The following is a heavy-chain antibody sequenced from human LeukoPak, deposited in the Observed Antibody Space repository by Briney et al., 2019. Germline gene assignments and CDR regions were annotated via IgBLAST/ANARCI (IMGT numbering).Heavy chain of an antibody. CDR3: ARRVSILWFRYMDV. CDR1: GGSFSGYY. D-gene: IGHD3-10*01. J-gene: IGHJ6*03. CDR2: INHSGST. V-gene: IGHV4-34*01. Sequence: PSETLSLTCAVYGGSFSGYYWSWIHQPPGKGLEWIGEINHSGSTNYNPSLKSRVTISVDTSKNQFSLKLSSVTAADTAVYYCARRVSILWFRYMDVWGKGTTVTISS.